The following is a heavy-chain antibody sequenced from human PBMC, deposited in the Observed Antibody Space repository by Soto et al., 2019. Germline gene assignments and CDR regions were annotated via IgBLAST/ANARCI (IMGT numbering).Heavy chain of an antibody. J-gene: IGHJ3*02. CDR3: ARDFSMIVVGGYDAFDI. D-gene: IGHD3-22*01. CDR1: GYTFTSCA. Sequence: VASVKVSCTASGYTFTSCAIHWVRQAPGQRLEWMGWINAGNGNTKYSQKFQGRVTITADESTSTAYMELSSLRSEDTAVYYCARDFSMIVVGGYDAFDIWGQGTMVTVSS. V-gene: IGHV1-3*01. CDR2: INAGNGNT.